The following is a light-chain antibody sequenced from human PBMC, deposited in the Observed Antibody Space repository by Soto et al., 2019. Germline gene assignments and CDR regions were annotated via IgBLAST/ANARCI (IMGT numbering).Light chain of an antibody. Sequence: QPVLTQPASVSGSPGQSITISCTGTSSDVGGYNYVSWYQQHPGKAPKLMIYDVSNRPSGVSSRFSGSKSGNTASLTISGLQAEDEADYYCSSYTSSNTLHVLFGGGTKVTVL. CDR1: SSDVGGYNY. J-gene: IGLJ2*01. V-gene: IGLV2-14*01. CDR2: DVS. CDR3: SSYTSSNTLHVL.